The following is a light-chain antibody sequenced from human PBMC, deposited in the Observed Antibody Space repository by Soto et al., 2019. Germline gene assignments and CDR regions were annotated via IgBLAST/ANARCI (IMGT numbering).Light chain of an antibody. CDR3: KQYGNSPRT. J-gene: IGKJ1*01. V-gene: IGKV3-20*01. CDR2: GAS. CDR1: QSVTSSY. Sequence: EIVLTQSPGTLSLSPGERATLSCRASQSVTSSYLAWYQQKPGQPPRLLIYGASSRATGIPDRFSASGSGTDFTLTIKRLEPEDFAVYYCKQYGNSPRTFGQGTKVDIK.